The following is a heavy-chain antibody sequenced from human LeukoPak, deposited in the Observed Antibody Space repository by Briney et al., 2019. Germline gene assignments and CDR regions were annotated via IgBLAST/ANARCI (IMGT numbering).Heavy chain of an antibody. D-gene: IGHD2-15*01. Sequence: GGSLRLSCAASGFTFGVYAMHWVRQPPGKGLEWVGRIRSRANSYTTAFAASVKGRFTISRDDAKNTAFLQMNSLKTDDTAVYYCTRLVVGDAFDVWGQGTTVTVSS. CDR1: GFTFGVYA. CDR3: TRLVVGDAFDV. J-gene: IGHJ3*01. CDR2: IRSRANSYTT. V-gene: IGHV3-73*01.